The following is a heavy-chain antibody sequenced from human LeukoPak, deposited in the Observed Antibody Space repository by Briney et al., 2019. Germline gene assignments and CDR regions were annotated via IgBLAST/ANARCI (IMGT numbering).Heavy chain of an antibody. D-gene: IGHD3-9*01. Sequence: SETLSLTCTVSGGSMRSYSWGWIRQPPGKGLEWISGSTNYNPSLKSRVTISVDTSKNQFSLKLNSVTAADTAVYYCARVGRYQDAFDIWGQGTVVTVSS. J-gene: IGHJ3*02. V-gene: IGHV4-59*01. CDR3: ARVGRYQDAFDI. CDR1: GGSMRSYS. CDR2: GST.